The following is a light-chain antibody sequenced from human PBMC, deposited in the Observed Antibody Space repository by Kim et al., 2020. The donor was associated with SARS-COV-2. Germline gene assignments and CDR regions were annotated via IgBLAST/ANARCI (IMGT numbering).Light chain of an antibody. J-gene: IGLJ2*01. CDR1: SSDVGGYNY. CDR2: DVS. V-gene: IGLV2-14*03. CDR3: SSYTSSSTDVV. Sequence: QSALTQPASVSGSPGQSITISCTGTSSDVGGYNYVSWYQQHPGKAPKLMIYDVSNRPSGVSNRFSGSKSGKTASLTISGLQAEDEADYYCSSYTSSSTDVVFGGGTQLTVL.